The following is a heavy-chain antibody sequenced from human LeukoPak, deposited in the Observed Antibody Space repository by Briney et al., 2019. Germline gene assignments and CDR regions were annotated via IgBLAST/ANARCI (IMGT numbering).Heavy chain of an antibody. J-gene: IGHJ3*02. CDR1: GYTFTSYG. CDR2: ISAYNGNT. D-gene: IGHD3-22*01. Sequence: ASVKVSCKASGYTFTSYGISWVRQAPGQGLDWMGWISAYNGNTNYAQKLQGRVTMTTDTSTSTAYMELRSLRSDDTAVYYCASQGCDSSGYLWAFDIWGQGTMVTVSS. V-gene: IGHV1-18*01. CDR3: ASQGCDSSGYLWAFDI.